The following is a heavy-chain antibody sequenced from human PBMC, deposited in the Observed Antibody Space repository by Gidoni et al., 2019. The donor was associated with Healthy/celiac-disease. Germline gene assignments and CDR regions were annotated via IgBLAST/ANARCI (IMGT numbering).Heavy chain of an antibody. D-gene: IGHD3-3*01. CDR3: ARRDTIPYYYGMDV. Sequence: VESGGGLVQPGGSLRLSCAASGFTFSSYSMNWVRQAPGKGLEWVSYISSSSSTIYYADSVKGRFTISRDNAKNSLYLQMNSLRAEDTAVYYCARRDTIPYYYGMDVWGQGTTVTVSS. J-gene: IGHJ6*02. CDR1: GFTFSSYS. V-gene: IGHV3-48*04. CDR2: ISSSSSTI.